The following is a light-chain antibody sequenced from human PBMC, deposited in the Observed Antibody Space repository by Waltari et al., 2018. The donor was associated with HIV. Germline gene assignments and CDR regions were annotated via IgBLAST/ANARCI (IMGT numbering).Light chain of an antibody. CDR1: NVESKS. CDR3: HVWDSSSDEYV. CDR2: DDS. J-gene: IGLJ1*01. V-gene: IGLV3-21*02. Sequence: SYVLTQPVSVSVAPGQTANVTCGGDNVESKSVHWYQQKAGKAPILVLYDDSDRPSGIPERFSCSNSGNTATLTITRVEAGDEADYYCHVWDSSSDEYVFGTGTKVTV.